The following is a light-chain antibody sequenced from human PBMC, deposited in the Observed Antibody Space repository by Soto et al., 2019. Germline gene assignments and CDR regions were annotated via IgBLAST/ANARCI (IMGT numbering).Light chain of an antibody. CDR1: SSDIGRYEY. CDR3: TSYTSSTTLVV. Sequence: QSALTQPASVSGSPGQSITISCTGTSSDIGRYEYVSWYQQHPGNAPKLIIYEVTNRPSGVSNRFSGSKSGNTASLTISGLQAEDEADYYCTSYTSSTTLVVIGGGTKLTVL. J-gene: IGLJ2*01. CDR2: EVT. V-gene: IGLV2-14*01.